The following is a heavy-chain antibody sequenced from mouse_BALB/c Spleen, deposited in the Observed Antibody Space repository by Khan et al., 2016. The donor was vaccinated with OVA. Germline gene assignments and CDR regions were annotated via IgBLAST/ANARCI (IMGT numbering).Heavy chain of an antibody. CDR3: ARQPYYHYYVMDY. Sequence: QVQLKESGPGLVAPSQSLSITCTISGFSLTNYGIHWVRQPPGKGLEWLAVIWSDGSTNYNSVLKSRPSISKDNSKSQVFLKMNILQTDDTAMYYCARQPYYHYYVMDYWGQGTSVTVSS. CDR2: IWSDGST. D-gene: IGHD2-10*01. V-gene: IGHV2-6-1*01. J-gene: IGHJ4*01. CDR1: GFSLTNYG.